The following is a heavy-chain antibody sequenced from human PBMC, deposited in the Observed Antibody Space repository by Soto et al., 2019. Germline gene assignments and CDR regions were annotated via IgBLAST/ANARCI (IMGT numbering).Heavy chain of an antibody. CDR1: GGSFSGYY. Sequence: SETLSLTCAVYGGSFSGYYWSWIRQPPGKGLEWIGEINHSGSTNYNPSLKSRVTISVDTSKNQFSLKLSSVTAADTAVYYCARRARGIWSYPPISGWGQGTLVTVAS. V-gene: IGHV4-34*01. D-gene: IGHD1-26*01. J-gene: IGHJ4*02. CDR3: ARRARGIWSYPPISG. CDR2: INHSGST.